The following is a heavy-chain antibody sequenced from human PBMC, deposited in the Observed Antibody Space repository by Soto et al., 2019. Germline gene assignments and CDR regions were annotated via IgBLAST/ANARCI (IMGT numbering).Heavy chain of an antibody. CDR3: ARANIVVVRMWDYYYGMDV. D-gene: IGHD2-2*01. Sequence: ASVKVSCKASGGTFSSYAISWVRQAPGQGLEWMGGIIPIFGTANYAQKFQGRVTITADESTSTAYMELSSLRSEDTAVYYCARANIVVVRMWDYYYGMDVWGQGTTVTVSS. CDR2: IIPIFGTA. V-gene: IGHV1-69*13. CDR1: GGTFSSYA. J-gene: IGHJ6*02.